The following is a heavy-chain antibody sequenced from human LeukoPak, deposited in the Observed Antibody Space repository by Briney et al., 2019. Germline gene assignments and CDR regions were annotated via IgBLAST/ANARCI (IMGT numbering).Heavy chain of an antibody. CDR2: INPQDGGT. V-gene: IGHV1-2*04. J-gene: IGHJ3*02. Sequence: GASVKVSCKASGYTFTGYYMHWVRQAPGQGLEWMGWINPQDGGTHYAQIFQDWVTLTRDTSINTAYMELNSLSSDDTAVYWCVRGLTYYLSETYYRPDAFDIWGQGTVVTVSS. CDR1: GYTFTGYY. D-gene: IGHD3-10*01. CDR3: VRGLTYYLSETYYRPDAFDI.